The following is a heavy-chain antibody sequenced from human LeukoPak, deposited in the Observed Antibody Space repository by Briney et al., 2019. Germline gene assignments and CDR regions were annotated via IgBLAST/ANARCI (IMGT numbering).Heavy chain of an antibody. CDR1: GGSFSGYY. V-gene: IGHV4-34*01. CDR3: ARGGLGDYYDSSGYYYGDFDY. J-gene: IGHJ4*02. Sequence: SETLSLTCAIYGGSFSGYYWSWIRQPPGKGLEWIGEINHSGSTNYNPSLKSRVTISVDTSKNQFSLRLSSVTAADTAVYFCARGGLGDYYDSSGYYYGDFDYWGQGTLVTVSS. CDR2: INHSGST. D-gene: IGHD3-22*01.